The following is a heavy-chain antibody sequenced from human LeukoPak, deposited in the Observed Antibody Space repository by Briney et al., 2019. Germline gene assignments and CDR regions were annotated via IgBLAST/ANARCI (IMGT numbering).Heavy chain of an antibody. CDR1: GGSISSYY. V-gene: IGHV4-59*01. CDR2: IYYSGNT. Sequence: PSETLSLTCTASGGSISSYYWSWIRQPPGKGLGWIGYIYYSGNTNYNPSLKSRVTISVDTSKNQFSLKLSSVTAADAAVYYCARVYYSRSYDYWYFDLWGRGTLVTVSS. J-gene: IGHJ2*01. CDR3: ARVYYSRSYDYWYFDL. D-gene: IGHD6-13*01.